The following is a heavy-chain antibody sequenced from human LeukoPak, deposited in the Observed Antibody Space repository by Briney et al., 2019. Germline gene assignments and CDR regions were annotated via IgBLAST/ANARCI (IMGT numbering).Heavy chain of an antibody. CDR1: GFTFSSYG. V-gene: IGHV3-23*01. J-gene: IGHJ4*02. D-gene: IGHD2-2*01. CDR2: ISGSGGST. Sequence: PGGSLRLSCAASGFTFSSYGMSWVRQAPGKGLEWVSAISGSGGSTYYADSVKGRFTISRDNSKNTLYLQMNSLRAEDTAVYYCAKSRQSVPAAANYWGQGTLVTVSS. CDR3: AKSRQSVPAAANY.